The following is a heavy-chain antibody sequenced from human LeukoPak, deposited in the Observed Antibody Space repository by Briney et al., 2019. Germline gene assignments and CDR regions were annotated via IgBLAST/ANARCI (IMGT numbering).Heavy chain of an antibody. CDR1: GGSISNYY. CDR2: IYYSGST. CDR3: ARYDSRGSASTRFDY. D-gene: IGHD3-16*01. Sequence: SETLSLACTVSGGSISNYYWSWIRQPPGKGLEWIGYIYYSGSTNYNPSLKSRVTISVDTSKNQFSLKLSSVTAADTAVYYCARYDSRGSASTRFDYWGQGILVTISS. J-gene: IGHJ4*02. V-gene: IGHV4-59*01.